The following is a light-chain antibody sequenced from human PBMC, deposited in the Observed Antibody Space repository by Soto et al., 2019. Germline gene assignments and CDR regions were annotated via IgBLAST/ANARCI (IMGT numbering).Light chain of an antibody. J-gene: IGKJ1*01. CDR1: QGISSY. Sequence: DIQLTQSPSFLSASVGDRVTITCRASQGISSYLAWYQKKPGKAPKLLMYAASTLQSGVQSRFSGSGSGTEFTLTISSLQPEDFATYYCQQLKSYPQTFGQGTKVDNK. CDR3: QQLKSYPQT. CDR2: AAS. V-gene: IGKV1-9*01.